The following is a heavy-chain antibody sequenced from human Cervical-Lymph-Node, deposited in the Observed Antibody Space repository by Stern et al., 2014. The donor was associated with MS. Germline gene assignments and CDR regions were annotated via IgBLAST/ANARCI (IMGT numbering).Heavy chain of an antibody. V-gene: IGHV1-58*01. CDR1: GFTFFSFV. Sequence: QLLESGREVEKPGSSVKVSCKAAGFTFFSFVVQWVRQARGKRLEWVGRIAVDIGDTNYSHKFQERVTMTRDMSTNTAFLELSSLTSGDTAVYYCAAKDYHESSCHYAHWGQGTLVTVSS. D-gene: IGHD3-22*01. J-gene: IGHJ4*02. CDR2: IAVDIGDT. CDR3: AAKDYHESSCHYAH.